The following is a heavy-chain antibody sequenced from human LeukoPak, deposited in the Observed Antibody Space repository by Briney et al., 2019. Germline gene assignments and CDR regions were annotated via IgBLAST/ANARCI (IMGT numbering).Heavy chain of an antibody. CDR1: GFTFRIYA. J-gene: IGHJ4*02. D-gene: IGHD2-2*01. CDR2: TSGSGGTS. V-gene: IGHV3-23*01. CDR3: AKVKYQLLLPYFDY. Sequence: GGSLRLSCAASGFTFRIYAMSWVRQAPGKGLEWVSGTSGSGGTSYYADSVKGRFTISRDNSKNTLYLQMNSLRAEDTAVYYCAKVKYQLLLPYFDYWGQGTLVTVSS.